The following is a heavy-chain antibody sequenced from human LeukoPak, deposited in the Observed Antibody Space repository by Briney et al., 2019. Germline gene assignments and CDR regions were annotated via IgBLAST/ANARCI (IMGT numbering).Heavy chain of an antibody. V-gene: IGHV1-69*05. CDR2: IIPIFGTA. CDR1: GVTFSSYA. Sequence: SVKVSCKASGVTFSSYAISWVRQAPGQGLEWMGGIIPIFGTANYAQKFQGRVTITTDESTSTAYMELSSLRSEDTAVYYCARDSVTTRSFYYWGQGTLVSVSS. CDR3: ARDSVTTRSFYY. D-gene: IGHD4-17*01. J-gene: IGHJ4*02.